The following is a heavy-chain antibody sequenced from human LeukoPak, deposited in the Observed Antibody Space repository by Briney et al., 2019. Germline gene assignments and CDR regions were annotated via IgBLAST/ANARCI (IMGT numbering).Heavy chain of an antibody. V-gene: IGHV4-30-4*01. D-gene: IGHD3-22*01. CDR3: ARDNYDSSGYYEHALDL. J-gene: IGHJ3*01. CDR1: GGSISSGDYY. CDR2: IYYTGST. Sequence: SQTLSLTCTVSGGSISSGDYYWTWIRQPPGKGLEWIAYIYYTGSTYYNPSLKSRVTISVDTSKNQFSLKMTSLTAADTAVYYCARDNYDSSGYYEHALDLWGRGTMVTVSS.